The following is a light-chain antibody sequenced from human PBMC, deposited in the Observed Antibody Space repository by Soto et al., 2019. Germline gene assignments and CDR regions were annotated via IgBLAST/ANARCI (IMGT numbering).Light chain of an antibody. Sequence: QSVLTQPPSASGTPGQRVTISCSGSSSNIGGNAVNWYQQLPGTTPKLLIYSNNQRPSGVPDRVSGSKSGTSASLAISGLQSEDEADYYCAAWDDSLSGYVFGTGTKVTVL. V-gene: IGLV1-44*01. CDR3: AAWDDSLSGYV. CDR2: SNN. CDR1: SSNIGGNA. J-gene: IGLJ1*01.